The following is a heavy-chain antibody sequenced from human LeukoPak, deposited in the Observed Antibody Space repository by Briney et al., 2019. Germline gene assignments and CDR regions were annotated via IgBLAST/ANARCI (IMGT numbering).Heavy chain of an antibody. D-gene: IGHD3-3*01. CDR2: MNPNSGNT. CDR3: ARGPTINFWSGYWGGLYYYYYMDV. CDR1: GYTFTSYD. Sequence: ASVKVSRKASGYTFTSYDINWVRQATGQGLEWMGWMNPNSGNTGYAQKFQGRVTMTRNTSISTAYMELSSLRSEDTAVYYCARGPTINFWSGYWGGLYYYYYMDVWGKGTTVTVSS. J-gene: IGHJ6*03. V-gene: IGHV1-8*01.